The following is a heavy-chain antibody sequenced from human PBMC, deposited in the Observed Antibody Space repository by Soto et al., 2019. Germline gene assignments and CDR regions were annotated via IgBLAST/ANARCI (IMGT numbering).Heavy chain of an antibody. D-gene: IGHD6-13*01. J-gene: IGHJ4*02. Sequence: QVQLEQSGSEVKKSGSSVEVSCKASGYSFSSRAITWVRQAPGQGLEWMGGIIPVFGTPSYAQKFQGRVTISADKSTNTSYLELRSLRSEDTAVYYCARGGALSTSWYWGDGLDSWGQGTQVTVSS. V-gene: IGHV1-69*06. CDR2: IIPVFGTP. CDR1: GYSFSSRA. CDR3: ARGGALSTSWYWGDGLDS.